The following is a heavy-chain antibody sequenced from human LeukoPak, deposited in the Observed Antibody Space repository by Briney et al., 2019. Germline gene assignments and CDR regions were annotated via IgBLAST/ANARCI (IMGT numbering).Heavy chain of an antibody. D-gene: IGHD2-15*01. CDR2: IDPSDSYI. CDR3: ARHWDDCSGGSCYSNWFDP. V-gene: IGHV5-10-1*01. Sequence: GESLRISCKGSGYSFTNHWISWVRQMPGKGLEWMGRIDPSDSYINYSPSFQGHVTISADKSINTAYLQWSSLKASDTAMYYCARHWDDCSGGSCYSNWFDPWGQGTLVTVSS. J-gene: IGHJ5*02. CDR1: GYSFTNHW.